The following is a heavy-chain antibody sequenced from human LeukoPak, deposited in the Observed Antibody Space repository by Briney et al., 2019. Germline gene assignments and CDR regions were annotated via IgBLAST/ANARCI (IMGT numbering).Heavy chain of an antibody. D-gene: IGHD2-8*01. CDR3: ARDGDIVLMVYAIKGRGYCDY. Sequence: GASVKVSCRASGYTFTSYGISWVRQAPGQGLEWMGWISAYNGNTSYAQKLQGGVTMTTDTSTSTAYMEPRSLRSDDTAVYYCARDGDIVLMVYAIKGRGYCDYGGQGTLVTVSS. J-gene: IGHJ4*02. CDR1: GYTFTSYG. V-gene: IGHV1-18*01. CDR2: ISAYNGNT.